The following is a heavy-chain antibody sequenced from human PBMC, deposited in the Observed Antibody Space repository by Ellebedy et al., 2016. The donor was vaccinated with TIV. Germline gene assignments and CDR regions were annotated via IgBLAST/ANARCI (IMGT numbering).Heavy chain of an antibody. D-gene: IGHD1-26*01. CDR1: GFTFSSYA. Sequence: GESLKISXAASGFTFSSYAMSWVRQAPGKGLEWVSAISGSGGSTYYADSVKGRFTISRDNSKNTLYLQMNSLRAEDTAVYYCAKDRVGDYWGQGTLVTVSS. V-gene: IGHV3-23*01. CDR3: AKDRVGDY. CDR2: ISGSGGST. J-gene: IGHJ4*02.